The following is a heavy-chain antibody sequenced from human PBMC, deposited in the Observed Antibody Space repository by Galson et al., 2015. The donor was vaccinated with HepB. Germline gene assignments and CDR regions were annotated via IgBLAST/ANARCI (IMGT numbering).Heavy chain of an antibody. CDR2: INPSGGST. CDR1: GYTFTSYY. CDR3: ASRYRGSYDPFDY. D-gene: IGHD1-26*01. J-gene: IGHJ4*02. Sequence: SVKVSCKASGYTFTSYYMHWVRQAPGQGLEWMGIINPSGGSTSYAQKFQGRVTMTRDTSTSTVYIELSSLRSEDTAVYYCASRYRGSYDPFDYWGQGTLVTVSS. V-gene: IGHV1-46*01.